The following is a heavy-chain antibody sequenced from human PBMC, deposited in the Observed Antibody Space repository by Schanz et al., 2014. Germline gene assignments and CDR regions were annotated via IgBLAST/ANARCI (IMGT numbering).Heavy chain of an antibody. CDR3: AKDGIMVQDVIWERYFDS. V-gene: IGHV3-9*01. D-gene: IGHD3-10*01. CDR1: GFPFNEYG. CDR2: ISWNSGSI. Sequence: EVQLVESGGGLVQPGRSLRLSCAASGFPFNEYGMLWVRQAPGKGLEWVSSISWNSGSIDYADSVKGRFTISRDNAKNSLYLQMNSLRAEDTALYYCAKDGIMVQDVIWERYFDSWGQGTLVTVSS. J-gene: IGHJ4*02.